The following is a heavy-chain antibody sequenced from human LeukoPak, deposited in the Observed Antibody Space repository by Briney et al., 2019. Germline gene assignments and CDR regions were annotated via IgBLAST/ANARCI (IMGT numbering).Heavy chain of an antibody. J-gene: IGHJ3*02. D-gene: IGHD1-14*01. CDR3: ARNRRFTGLEDAFDI. CDR1: GFTFDDYG. V-gene: IGHV3-20*04. CDR2: INWNGGRT. Sequence: PGGSLRLSCAASGFTFDDYGMSWVRQAPGKGLEWVSGINWNGGRTGYADSVKGRFTISRDNAKNSLYLQLNSLRAEDTALYYCARNRRFTGLEDAFDIWGQGTMVTVSS.